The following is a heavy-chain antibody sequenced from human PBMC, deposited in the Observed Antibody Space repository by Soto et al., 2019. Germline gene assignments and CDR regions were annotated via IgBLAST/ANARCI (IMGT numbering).Heavy chain of an antibody. V-gene: IGHV4-30-4*08. Sequence: PSETLCLPWTVSGGTSISVGCCLLWIRPTPGKGLEWIGYIYYSGSTYYNPSLKSRVTISVDTSKNQFSLKLSSVTAADTAVYYRARDPRDHVSPWFDPWGQGTLVTVSS. J-gene: IGHJ5*02. CDR1: GGTSISVGCC. CDR3: ARDPRDHVSPWFDP. CDR2: IYYSGST.